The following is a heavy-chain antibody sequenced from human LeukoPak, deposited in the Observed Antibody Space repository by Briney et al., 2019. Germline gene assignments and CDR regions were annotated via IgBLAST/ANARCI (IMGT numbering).Heavy chain of an antibody. J-gene: IGHJ4*02. V-gene: IGHV3-21*01. D-gene: IGHD3-10*01. CDR3: ARGDLLWFGELLSSFDY. Sequence: GGSLRLSCAAPGFTFSSYSMNWVRQAPGKGLEWVSSISSSSSYIYCADSVKGRFTISRDNAKNSLYLQMNSLRAEDTAVYYCARGDLLWFGELLSSFDYWGQGTLVTVSS. CDR1: GFTFSSYS. CDR2: ISSSSSYI.